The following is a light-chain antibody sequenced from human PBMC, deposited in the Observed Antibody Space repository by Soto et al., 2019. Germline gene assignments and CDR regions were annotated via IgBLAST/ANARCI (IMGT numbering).Light chain of an antibody. CDR1: QAIRDS. Sequence: IQLTQSPSSLSASVGDRVTITCRASQAIRDSLAWYQQKPGQAPKLLIYAASTLQSGVPSRFSGSGSGTDFTLTISSLQTEDFGTYYCQHPHSYPFSFGKGTRLEIK. CDR3: QHPHSYPFS. J-gene: IGKJ5*01. V-gene: IGKV1-9*01. CDR2: AAS.